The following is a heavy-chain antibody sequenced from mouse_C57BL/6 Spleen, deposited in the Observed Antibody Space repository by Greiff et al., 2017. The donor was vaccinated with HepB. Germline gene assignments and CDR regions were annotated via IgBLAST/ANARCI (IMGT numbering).Heavy chain of an antibody. J-gene: IGHJ4*01. V-gene: IGHV1-82*01. D-gene: IGHD1-1*01. CDR1: GYAFSSSW. CDR2: IYPGDGDT. Sequence: VKLMESGPELVKPGASVKISCKASGYAFSSSWMNWVKQRPGKGLEWIGRIYPGDGDTNYNGKFKGKATLTADKSSSTAYMQLSSLTSEDSAVYFCARARSSYEDAMDYWGQGTSVTVSS. CDR3: ARARSSYEDAMDY.